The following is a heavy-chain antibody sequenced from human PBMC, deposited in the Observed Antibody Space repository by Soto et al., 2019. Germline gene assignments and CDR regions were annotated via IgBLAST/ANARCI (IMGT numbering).Heavy chain of an antibody. V-gene: IGHV4-4*07. J-gene: IGHJ6*02. D-gene: IGHD3-22*01. CDR3: ARDYMYYYDSSGYGPTYYYYGMDV. CDR2: IYASGIT. CDR1: GGSISSYY. Sequence: NPSETLSLTCTVSGGSISSYYWNWIRQPAGKGLEWIGRIYASGITNYNPSLKSRINMSIDTSKNQFSLKLSSVTAADTAVYYCARDYMYYYDSSGYGPTYYYYGMDVWGQGTTVTVSS.